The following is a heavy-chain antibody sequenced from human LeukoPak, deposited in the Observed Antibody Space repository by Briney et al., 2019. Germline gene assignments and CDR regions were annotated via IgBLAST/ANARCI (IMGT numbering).Heavy chain of an antibody. J-gene: IGHJ5*02. Sequence: SETLSLTCTVSGGSISSYYWGWVRQSPEKGLEWIGYISYSGSAKYNPSLKSRVTISVDTSKNQFSLKLSSVTAADTAVYYCARDGRYYDGGWFDPWGQGTLVTVSS. CDR1: GGSISSYY. CDR3: ARDGRYYDGGWFDP. D-gene: IGHD1-26*01. V-gene: IGHV4-59*01. CDR2: ISYSGSA.